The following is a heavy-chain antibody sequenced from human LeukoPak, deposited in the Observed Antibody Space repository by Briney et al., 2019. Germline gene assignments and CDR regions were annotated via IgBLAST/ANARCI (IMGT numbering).Heavy chain of an antibody. J-gene: IGHJ5*02. Sequence: ASVKVSCKASGYTFTSYYMHWVRQAPGQGLEWMGLINPSGSSTSYAQKFQGRLSLTRDMSTSTGYMELSSLRSEDTAVCYCARDNWGGDTAWGSAPWAQGTLVTVPS. CDR3: ARDNWGGDTAWGSAP. V-gene: IGHV1-46*01. CDR1: GYTFTSYY. D-gene: IGHD3-16*01. CDR2: INPSGSST.